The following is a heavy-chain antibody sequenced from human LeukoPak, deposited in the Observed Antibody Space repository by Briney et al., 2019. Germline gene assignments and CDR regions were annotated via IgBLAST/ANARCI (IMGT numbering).Heavy chain of an antibody. CDR3: ARGIGPLWFGPGYDY. V-gene: IGHV3-7*01. Sequence: PGGSLRLSCAASGFTFSSYWMSWVRQAPGKGLEWVANIKQDGSEKYYVDSVKGRFTISRDNAKNSLYLQMNSLRAEDTAVYYCARGIGPLWFGPGYDYWGQGTLVTVSS. J-gene: IGHJ4*02. D-gene: IGHD3-10*01. CDR2: IKQDGSEK. CDR1: GFTFSSYW.